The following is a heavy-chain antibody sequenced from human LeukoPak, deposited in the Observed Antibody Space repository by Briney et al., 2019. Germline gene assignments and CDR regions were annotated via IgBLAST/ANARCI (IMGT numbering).Heavy chain of an antibody. V-gene: IGHV3-23*01. CDR2: IRGSGGST. CDR1: GFTFSSSA. CDR3: AKSVYDFWSGYNY. J-gene: IGHJ4*02. D-gene: IGHD3-3*01. Sequence: GGSLRLSCAAFGFTFSSSAMSWVRQAPGKGLEWVSAIRGSGGSTYYADSVKGRFTISRDNSENTLYLQMNSLRAEDTAVYYCAKSVYDFWSGYNYWGQGTLVTVSS.